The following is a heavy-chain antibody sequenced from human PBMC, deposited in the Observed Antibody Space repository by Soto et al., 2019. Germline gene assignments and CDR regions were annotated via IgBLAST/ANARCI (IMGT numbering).Heavy chain of an antibody. CDR2: IGPDGYRT. CDR3: VRDQNWDYAY. Sequence: EVQLVESGGSLVQSGGSLRLSCAASGFTFSRHWMHWVRQAPGKGLSWVSHIGPDGYRTRDADSVKGRFIISRDNAKNTLYLQMNNLRAEDTAVYYCVRDQNWDYAYWGTGILVTVSS. J-gene: IGHJ4*02. CDR1: GFTFSRHW. D-gene: IGHD7-27*01. V-gene: IGHV3-74*01.